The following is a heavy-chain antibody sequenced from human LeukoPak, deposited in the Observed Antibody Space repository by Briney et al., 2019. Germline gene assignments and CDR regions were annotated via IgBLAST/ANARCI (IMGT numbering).Heavy chain of an antibody. V-gene: IGHV3-20*04. D-gene: IGHD3-10*01. CDR2: INWNGGST. CDR1: GFTFDDYG. J-gene: IGHJ4*02. Sequence: GGSLRLSCAASGFTFDDYGMSWVRQAPGKGLEWVSGINWNGGSTGYADSVKGRFTISRDNAKNSLYLQMNSLRAEDTALYYCARDHGGVLVRGVIDCWGQGTLVTVSS. CDR3: ARDHGGVLVRGVIDC.